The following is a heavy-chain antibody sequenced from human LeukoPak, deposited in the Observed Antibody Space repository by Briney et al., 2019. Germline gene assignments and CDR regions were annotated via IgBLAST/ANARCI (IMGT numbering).Heavy chain of an antibody. CDR1: GFTFSSYG. Sequence: GALRLSCAASGFTFSSYGMHWVRQAPGKGLEWVAVIWYDGSNKYYADSVKGRFTISRGNSKNTLYLQMNSLRAEDTAVYYCARDRGGGWYNPNPDYWGQGTLVTVSS. D-gene: IGHD6-19*01. J-gene: IGHJ4*02. CDR2: IWYDGSNK. V-gene: IGHV3-33*01. CDR3: ARDRGGGWYNPNPDY.